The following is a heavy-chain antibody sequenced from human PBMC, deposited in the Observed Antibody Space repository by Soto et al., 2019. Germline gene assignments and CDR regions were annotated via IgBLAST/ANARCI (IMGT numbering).Heavy chain of an antibody. CDR1: GYTFTGYG. J-gene: IGHJ6*02. D-gene: IGHD3-16*01. Sequence: QVRLVQSGAEVKKPGASVKVSCKASGYTFTGYGFSWVRQAPGQGLEWMGWISVYNSNTNYAEKFQGRVTMTADTSTSTGYMELRSLRADDTAVYFCARDDPGEPLDYFSSYGLDVWGQGTTVTVSS. CDR2: ISVYNSNT. V-gene: IGHV1-18*01. CDR3: ARDDPGEPLDYFSSYGLDV.